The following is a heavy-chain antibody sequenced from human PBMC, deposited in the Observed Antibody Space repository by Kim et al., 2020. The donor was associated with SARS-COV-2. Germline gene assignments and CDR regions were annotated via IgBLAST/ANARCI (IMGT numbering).Heavy chain of an antibody. V-gene: IGHV4-59*01. CDR2: IYYSGST. Sequence: SETLSLTCTVSGGSISSYYWSWIRQPPGKGLEWIGYIYYSGSTNYNPSLKSRVTISVDTSKNQFSLKLSSVTAADTAVYYCAREGYCSGGSCLGDAFDIWGQGTMVTVSS. J-gene: IGHJ3*02. CDR3: AREGYCSGGSCLGDAFDI. D-gene: IGHD2-15*01. CDR1: GGSISSYY.